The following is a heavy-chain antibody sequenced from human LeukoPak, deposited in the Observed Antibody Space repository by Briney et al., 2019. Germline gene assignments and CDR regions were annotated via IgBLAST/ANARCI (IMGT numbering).Heavy chain of an antibody. CDR2: ITWNGGST. CDR3: ARKSVAATPRDIVYQYYSMDV. V-gene: IGHV3-20*04. J-gene: IGHJ6*03. Sequence: GESLKISCKGSGYSFTSYWIGWVRQAPGQGPEWVSGITWNGGSTDYAASVKGRFTISRDNAKNSLYLQMNSLRAEDTAVYYCARKSVAATPRDIVYQYYSMDVWGKGTTVTVSS. D-gene: IGHD2-15*01. CDR1: GYSFTSYW.